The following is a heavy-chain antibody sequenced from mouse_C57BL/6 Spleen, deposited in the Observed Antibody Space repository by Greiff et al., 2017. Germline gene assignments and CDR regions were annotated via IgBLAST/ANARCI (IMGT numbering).Heavy chain of an antibody. D-gene: IGHD2-10*02. CDR3: ARAGPSNYYAMDY. Sequence: EVQLQQSGPGLVKPSQSLSLTCSVTGYSITSGYYWNWIRQFPGNKLEWMGYISYDGSNNYNPSLKNRISITRDTSKNQFFLKLNSVTTEDTATYYCARAGPSNYYAMDYWGQGTSVTVSS. CDR2: ISYDGSN. V-gene: IGHV3-6*01. CDR1: GYSITSGYY. J-gene: IGHJ4*01.